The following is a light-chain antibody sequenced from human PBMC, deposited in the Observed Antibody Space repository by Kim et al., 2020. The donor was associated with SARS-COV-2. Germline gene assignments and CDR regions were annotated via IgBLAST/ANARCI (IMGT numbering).Light chain of an antibody. Sequence: SYELTQPPSVSVSPGQTAKISCTGDKLGDKDASWYQQKPGQSPVLVIYQDTKRPSGIPRRFSGSNSGNTATLTISGTQSMDEADYYCQTWDSSVVMFGGGTKLTVL. J-gene: IGLJ3*02. CDR3: QTWDSSVVM. V-gene: IGLV3-1*01. CDR2: QDT. CDR1: KLGDKD.